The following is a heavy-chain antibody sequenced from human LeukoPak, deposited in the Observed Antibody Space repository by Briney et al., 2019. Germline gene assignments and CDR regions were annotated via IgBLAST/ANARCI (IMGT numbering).Heavy chain of an antibody. V-gene: IGHV4-34*01. CDR3: ARGRGYSYGYSWFDP. D-gene: IGHD5-18*01. CDR2: INHSGST. CDR1: GGSFSGDY. J-gene: IGHJ5*02. Sequence: PSETLSLTCAVYGGSFSGDYWSWIRQPPGKGLEWIGEINHSGSTNYNPSLKSRVTISVDTSKNQFSLKLSSVTAADTAVYYCARGRGYSYGYSWFDPWGQGTLVTVSS.